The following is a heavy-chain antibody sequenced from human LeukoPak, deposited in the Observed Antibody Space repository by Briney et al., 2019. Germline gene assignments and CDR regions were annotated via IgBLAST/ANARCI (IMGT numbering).Heavy chain of an antibody. V-gene: IGHV4-30-2*01. CDR3: ARGGAARLHFQN. Sequence: PSQTLSLTCAVSGGSISSGSYSWSWIRQPPGKGLGWIGYIYHSGSTYYNPSLKSRVTISVGTSKNQFSLNLNSVTAADTAVYYCARGGAARLHFQNWGQGTLVTVSS. D-gene: IGHD6-6*01. J-gene: IGHJ1*01. CDR1: GGSISSGSYS. CDR2: IYHSGST.